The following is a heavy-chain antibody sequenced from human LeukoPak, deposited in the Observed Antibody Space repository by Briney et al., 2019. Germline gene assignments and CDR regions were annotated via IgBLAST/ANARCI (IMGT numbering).Heavy chain of an antibody. Sequence: GGSLILSCAASGFTFSSFWMTWVRRAPGKGLEWVANIRQDGSEKYYVDSVEGRFTISRDNAKKSLFLQMNSLRVEDTAVYYCARDMRGDGFDIWGQGTMVTVSS. J-gene: IGHJ3*02. D-gene: IGHD2-2*01. CDR3: ARDMRGDGFDI. CDR2: IRQDGSEK. CDR1: GFTFSSFW. V-gene: IGHV3-7*04.